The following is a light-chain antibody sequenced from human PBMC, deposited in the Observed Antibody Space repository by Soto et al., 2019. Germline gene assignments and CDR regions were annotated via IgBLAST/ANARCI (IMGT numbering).Light chain of an antibody. CDR1: QSVNTF. CDR3: QQRGSWPAT. CDR2: DAS. J-gene: IGKJ3*01. V-gene: IGKV3-11*01. Sequence: ILLTQSAAIVSFSPGERVTLSWRASQSVNTFFAWYQQNPGQAPRLLIYDASYRAPGIPARFSGSGSGTDFTLTISSLEAEDSAVYYCQQRGSWPATFGPGTKVDI.